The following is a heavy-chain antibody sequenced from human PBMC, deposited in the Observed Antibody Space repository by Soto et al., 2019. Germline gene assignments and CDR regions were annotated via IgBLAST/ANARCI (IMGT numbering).Heavy chain of an antibody. CDR3: AKTPHYDNSGYFSWFDL. J-gene: IGHJ5*02. D-gene: IGHD3-22*01. CDR1: GYTFSTSG. Sequence: QVQLVQSGAEVKKTGASVKVSCKASGYTFSTSGITWVRQAPGQGLEWMGWISGYNGKTIYAQKFQGRVTMTTETSTTTVYMELRSLRSDATALYYCAKTPHYDNSGYFSWFDLWGQGTLVTVSS. CDR2: ISGYNGKT. V-gene: IGHV1-18*01.